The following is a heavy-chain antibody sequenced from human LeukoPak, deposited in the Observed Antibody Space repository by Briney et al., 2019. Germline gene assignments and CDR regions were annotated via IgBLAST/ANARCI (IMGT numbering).Heavy chain of an antibody. CDR1: GGSISSYY. CDR2: IYYSGST. Sequence: SETLSLTCTVSGGSISSYYWSWIRQPPGKGLEWIGYIYYSGSTNYNPSLKSRVTISVDTSKNQFSLKLRSVTAADTAVYYCARVVQSTDSSGFYLPEYFQHWGQGTLVTVSS. V-gene: IGHV4-59*08. D-gene: IGHD3-22*01. J-gene: IGHJ1*01. CDR3: ARVVQSTDSSGFYLPEYFQH.